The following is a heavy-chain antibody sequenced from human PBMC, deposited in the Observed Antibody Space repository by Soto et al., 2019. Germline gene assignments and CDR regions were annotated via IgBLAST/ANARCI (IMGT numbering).Heavy chain of an antibody. D-gene: IGHD3-10*01. CDR2: IYYSGST. Sequence: QLQLQESGPGLVKPSETLSLTCTVSGGSISSSSYYWGWIRQPPGKGLEWIGSIYYSGSTYYNPSLKGRVPISVDTSKNQFSLKLSSVTAADTAVYYCARPYYYGSGSFDYWGQGTLVTVSS. J-gene: IGHJ4*02. CDR1: GGSISSSSYY. CDR3: ARPYYYGSGSFDY. V-gene: IGHV4-39*01.